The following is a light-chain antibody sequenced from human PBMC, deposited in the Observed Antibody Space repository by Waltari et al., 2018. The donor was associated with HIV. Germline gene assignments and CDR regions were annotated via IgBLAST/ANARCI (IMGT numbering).Light chain of an antibody. V-gene: IGLV2-14*03. J-gene: IGLJ2*01. Sequence: QSVMTQPASVSGSPRQSITISCPGTNSDVGGYNYVYWYQQHPGKPPKLMVYDFTNRPSGVSNRFAGSKSGNTAFLTISGLQAEDEADYYCSSYTTSRTVVFGGGTKLTVL. CDR2: DFT. CDR3: SSYTTSRTVV. CDR1: NSDVGGYNY.